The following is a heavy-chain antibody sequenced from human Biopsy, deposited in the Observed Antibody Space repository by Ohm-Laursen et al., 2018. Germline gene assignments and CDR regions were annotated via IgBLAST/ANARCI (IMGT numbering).Heavy chain of an antibody. CDR1: GFTFSGFS. CDR2: ISASGNHI. Sequence: SLRLSCTATGFTFSGFSMDWVRQAPGKGLEWVSSISASGNHIYYTDSVKGRFTVSRDNGKNSVYLQMNSLRVEDTAVYYCVRASIFGVATSGFYYYGMDVWGQGTTVTVSS. J-gene: IGHJ6*02. V-gene: IGHV3-21*01. D-gene: IGHD3-3*01. CDR3: VRASIFGVATSGFYYYGMDV.